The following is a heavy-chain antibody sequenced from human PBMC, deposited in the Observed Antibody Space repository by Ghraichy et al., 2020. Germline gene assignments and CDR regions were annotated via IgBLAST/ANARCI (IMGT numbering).Heavy chain of an antibody. J-gene: IGHJ4*02. CDR1: GGSISSSSYY. D-gene: IGHD6-19*01. CDR3: ARQERQAQWLVRGGVDY. V-gene: IGHV4-39*01. Sequence: SETLSLTCTVSGGSISSSSYYWGWIRQPPGKGLEWIGSIYYSGSTYYNPSLKSRVTISVDTSQNQFSLKLSSVTAADTVVYYCARQERQAQWLVRGGVDYWGQGTLVTVSS. CDR2: IYYSGST.